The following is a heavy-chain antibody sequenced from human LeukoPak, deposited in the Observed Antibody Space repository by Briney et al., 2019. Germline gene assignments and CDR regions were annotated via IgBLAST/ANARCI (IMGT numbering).Heavy chain of an antibody. Sequence: PSETLSLTCAVYGASYNAYYWSWIRQPPGKGLEWIGDIDHRGTATYNPSLKSRLTISADASKNQFSLKLNSVTDADTAVYYCAVGITILGVAASFDCWGQGNLVIVSS. CDR2: IDHRGTA. CDR3: AVGITILGVAASFDC. V-gene: IGHV4-34*01. CDR1: GASYNAYY. J-gene: IGHJ4*02. D-gene: IGHD3-3*01.